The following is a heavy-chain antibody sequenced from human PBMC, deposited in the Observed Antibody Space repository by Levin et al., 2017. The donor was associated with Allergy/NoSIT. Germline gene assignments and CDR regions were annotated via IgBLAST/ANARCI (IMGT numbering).Heavy chain of an antibody. Sequence: GGSLRLSCVSSGFTFSNYGMHWVRQAPGKGLEWVAVVWYNGKNPYYAASVEGRFSISRDNSENTLFRQMDNLRVDDTAVYYCAKDKVAAGAGYSYYAVDVWGHGTTVTVSS. V-gene: IGHV3-33*06. CDR2: VWYNGKNP. CDR3: AKDKVAAGAGYSYYAVDV. D-gene: IGHD6-13*01. CDR1: GFTFSNYG. J-gene: IGHJ6*02.